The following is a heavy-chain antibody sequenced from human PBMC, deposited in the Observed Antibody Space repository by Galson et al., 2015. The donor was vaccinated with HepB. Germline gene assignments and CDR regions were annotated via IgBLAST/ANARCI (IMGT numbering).Heavy chain of an antibody. CDR1: GFTFSSYC. CDR3: ARGKEVLRYFDWLSHFDY. D-gene: IGHD3-9*01. J-gene: IGHJ4*02. CDR2: IWYDGSNK. V-gene: IGHV3-33*08. Sequence: SLRLSCAASGFTFSSYCMHWVRQTPVTGLEWVAVIWYDGSNKDYAASVKGRFTISRDNSKNTLYLQMNSLRAEDTAVYYCARGKEVLRYFDWLSHFDYWGQGTLVTVSS.